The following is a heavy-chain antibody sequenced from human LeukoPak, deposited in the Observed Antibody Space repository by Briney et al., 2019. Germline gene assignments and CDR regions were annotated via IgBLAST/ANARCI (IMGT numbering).Heavy chain of an antibody. CDR1: GFTVSSNS. CDR3: ARHLSGVTGYTYGRGIDY. D-gene: IGHD5-18*01. Sequence: PGGSLRLSCTVSGFTVSSNSWSWVRQAPGKGLEWVANVKKDGSEKYYVGSVKGRFTISRDNAKTSLYLQMNSLRAEDTAVYYCARHLSGVTGYTYGRGIDYWGQGTLVTVSS. CDR2: VKKDGSEK. V-gene: IGHV3-7*01. J-gene: IGHJ4*02.